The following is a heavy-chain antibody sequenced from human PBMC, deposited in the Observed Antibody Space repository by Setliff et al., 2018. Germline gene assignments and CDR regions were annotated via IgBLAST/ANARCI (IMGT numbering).Heavy chain of an antibody. V-gene: IGHV4-59*12. Sequence: ASETLSLTCTVSGGSISSYYWSWIRQPPGKRLEWIGYIYYSGSTNYNPSLESRVTISVDTSKNQFSLKLSSVTAADTAVYYCARRETYYNFWSGYYAYWGQGTLVTVSS. D-gene: IGHD3-3*01. CDR1: GGSISSYY. CDR2: IYYSGST. J-gene: IGHJ4*02. CDR3: ARRETYYNFWSGYYAY.